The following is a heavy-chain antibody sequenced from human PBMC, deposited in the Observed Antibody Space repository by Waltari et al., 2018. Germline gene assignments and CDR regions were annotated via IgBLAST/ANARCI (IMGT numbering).Heavy chain of an antibody. CDR2: LITILGKI. CDR3: ARGEYNFAWGCSWDV. V-gene: IGHV1-69*05. J-gene: IGHJ6*04. CDR1: EGPLSGDS. D-gene: IGHD3-16*01. Sequence: QVQLVQSGAEVKKTGSSVKVSCKAAEGPLSGDSIGWVRHAPGQGLEWVGGLITILGKIDLAQKFQGRVSITTDESTDTAYMELSSLTSEDTGVYYCARGEYNFAWGCSWDVWGKGTTVTVSS.